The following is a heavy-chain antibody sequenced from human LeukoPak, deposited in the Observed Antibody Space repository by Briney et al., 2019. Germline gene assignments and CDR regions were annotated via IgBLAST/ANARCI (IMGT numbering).Heavy chain of an antibody. CDR1: GGSISSGDYY. Sequence: SQTLSLTCTVSGGSISSGDYYWSWIRQPPGKGLEWIGDIYYSGSTYYNPSLKSRVTISVDTSKNHISLKLTSVTAADTAVYYCAREGGPYRPLDYSGQGTLVTVSS. CDR2: IYYSGST. J-gene: IGHJ4*02. V-gene: IGHV4-30-4*01. CDR3: AREGGPYRPLDY.